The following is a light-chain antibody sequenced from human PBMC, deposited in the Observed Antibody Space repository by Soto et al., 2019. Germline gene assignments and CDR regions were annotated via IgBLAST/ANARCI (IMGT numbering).Light chain of an antibody. V-gene: IGKV3D-15*01. CDR1: QSVRTN. CDR2: YSS. CDR3: QQRSNWPPLLT. Sequence: EVMMTQFPDTVSVTPGETVTLSCGASQSVRTNLAWYQQRPGQAPRLLIHYSSTRASDIPARFSGSGSGTNFTLAISSLQSEDFAVYYCQQRSNWPPLLTFGGGTKVEIK. J-gene: IGKJ4*01.